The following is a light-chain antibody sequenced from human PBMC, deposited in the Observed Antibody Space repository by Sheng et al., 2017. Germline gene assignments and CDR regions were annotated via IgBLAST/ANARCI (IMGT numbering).Light chain of an antibody. J-gene: IGKJ1*01. CDR2: GAS. Sequence: EIVMTQSPATLSVSPGERATLSCRASQSVSSNLAWYQQKPGQAPXLLIYGASTRATGIPARFSGSGSGTKFTLTISSLQSEDFAVYYCQQYNNWPPTWTFGQGTKVEIK. CDR3: QQYNNWPPTWT. CDR1: QSVSSN. V-gene: IGKV3-15*01.